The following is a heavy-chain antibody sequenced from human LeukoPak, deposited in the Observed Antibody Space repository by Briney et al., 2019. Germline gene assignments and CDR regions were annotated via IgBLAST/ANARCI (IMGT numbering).Heavy chain of an antibody. CDR3: ARDNVIR. CDR2: ITPNSGGT. V-gene: IGHV1-2*02. CDR1: GGTFSSYA. D-gene: IGHD3-16*02. J-gene: IGHJ4*02. Sequence: ASVKVSCKASGGTFSSYAISWVRQAPGQGLEWMGGITPNSGGTNYAQKFQGRVTMTRDTSISTAYMELSRLRSDDTAVYYCARDNVIRWGQGTLVTVSS.